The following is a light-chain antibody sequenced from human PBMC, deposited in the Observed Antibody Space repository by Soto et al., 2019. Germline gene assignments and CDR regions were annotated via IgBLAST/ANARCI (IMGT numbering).Light chain of an antibody. V-gene: IGKV3-20*01. CDR2: GAS. Sequence: EIVLTQSPGTLSLSPGETATLSCRASQSVSGSYLAWYQQKPGQAPRLLIYGASSRATGIPDRFSGSESGTDFTLTISRLEPEDFAVYYCQQYGSSSGMFTFGQGTRLEIK. J-gene: IGKJ5*01. CDR1: QSVSGSY. CDR3: QQYGSSSGMFT.